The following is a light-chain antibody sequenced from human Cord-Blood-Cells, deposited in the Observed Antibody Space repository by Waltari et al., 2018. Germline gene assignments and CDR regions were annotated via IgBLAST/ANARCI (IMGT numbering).Light chain of an antibody. V-gene: IGLV2-14*01. J-gene: IGLJ3*02. Sequence: QSALTQPASVSGSPGQSITISCPGTSSDVGGYNYVSWYQQHPGKAPKRMIYDVSNRPSGVSKRFSGSKSGNTASLTISGLQAEDEADYYCSSYTSSSTWVFGGGTKLTVL. CDR3: SSYTSSSTWV. CDR2: DVS. CDR1: SSDVGGYNY.